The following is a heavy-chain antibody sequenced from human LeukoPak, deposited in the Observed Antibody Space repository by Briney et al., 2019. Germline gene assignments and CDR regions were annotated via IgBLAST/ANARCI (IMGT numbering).Heavy chain of an antibody. CDR3: ARDGVTTNYGMDV. J-gene: IGHJ6*02. CDR1: GFTFSSYW. CDR2: INSDGSST. D-gene: IGHD4-17*01. Sequence: GGSLRLSCAASGFTFSSYWMHWVRQAPGKGLAWVSRINSDGSSTSYADSVKGRFTISRDNAKNTLYLQTNSLRAEDTAVYYCARDGVTTNYGMDVWGQGTTVTVSS. V-gene: IGHV3-74*01.